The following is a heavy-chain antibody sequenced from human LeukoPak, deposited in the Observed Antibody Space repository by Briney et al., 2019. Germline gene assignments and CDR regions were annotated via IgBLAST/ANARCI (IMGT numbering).Heavy chain of an antibody. CDR2: IYYSGST. J-gene: IGHJ1*01. CDR3: ARLGSSGYYYSVFQH. D-gene: IGHD3-22*01. Sequence: PSETLSLTCTVSGGSISSYYWSWIRQPPGKGLEWIGSIYYSGSTYYNPSLKSRVTISVDTSKNQFSLKLSSVTAADTAVYYCARLGSSGYYYSVFQHWGQGTLVTVSS. V-gene: IGHV4-59*05. CDR1: GGSISSYY.